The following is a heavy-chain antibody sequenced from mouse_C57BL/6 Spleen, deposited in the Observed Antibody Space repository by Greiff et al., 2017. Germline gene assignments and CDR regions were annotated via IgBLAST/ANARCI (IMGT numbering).Heavy chain of an antibody. CDR3: ARGDYYGSSYGYFDV. V-gene: IGHV1-50*01. CDR2: SDPSDSYT. D-gene: IGHD1-1*01. CDR1: GYTFTSYW. Sequence: QVQLQQPGAELVKPRASVKLSCKASGYTFTSYWMQWVKQRPGQGLEWIGESDPSDSYTNYNQKFKGKATLTVDTSSSTAYMQLSSLTSEDSAVYYCARGDYYGSSYGYFDVCGTGTTVTVSS. J-gene: IGHJ1*03.